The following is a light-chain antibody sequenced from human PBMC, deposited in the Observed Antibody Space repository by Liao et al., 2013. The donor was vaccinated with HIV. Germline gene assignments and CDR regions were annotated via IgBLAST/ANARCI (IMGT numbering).Light chain of an antibody. Sequence: SYELTQPPSVSVSPGQTASITCSGDKLGHKYACWYQQKPGQSPVLVIYQDSKRPSGIPERFSGSSSGTTVTLTISGAQVEDEADYYCQAWDSSTVVFGGGTKLTVL. V-gene: IGLV3-1*01. CDR2: QDS. CDR3: QAWDSSTVV. J-gene: IGLJ2*01. CDR1: KLGHKY.